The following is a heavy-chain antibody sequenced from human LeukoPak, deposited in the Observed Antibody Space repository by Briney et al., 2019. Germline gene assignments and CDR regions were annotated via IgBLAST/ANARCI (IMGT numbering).Heavy chain of an antibody. V-gene: IGHV3-23*01. CDR1: GFTFSNYV. J-gene: IGHJ4*02. Sequence: PGGSLRLSCVAPGFTFSNYVMSWVRQAPEKGLDWVSVISGSAHKIRYADSVKGRFTISRDNSENTVYLQMNNLRAEDTALYYCAGRVTGYSSGYVYWGQGTLVTVSS. CDR3: AGRVTGYSSGYVY. D-gene: IGHD5-18*01. CDR2: ISGSAHKI.